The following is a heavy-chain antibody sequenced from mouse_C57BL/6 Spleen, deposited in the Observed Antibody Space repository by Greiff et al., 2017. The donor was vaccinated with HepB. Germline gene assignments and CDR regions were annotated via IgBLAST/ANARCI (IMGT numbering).Heavy chain of an antibody. D-gene: IGHD2-4*01. CDR2: IYPGSGST. Sequence: VQLQQPGAELVKPGASVKMSCKASGYTFTSYWITWVKQRPGQGLEWIGDIYPGSGSTNYNEKFKSKATLTVDTSSSTAYMQLSSLTSEDSAVYYCARHDYDGELWFAYWGQGTLVTVSA. J-gene: IGHJ3*01. CDR3: ARHDYDGELWFAY. CDR1: GYTFTSYW. V-gene: IGHV1-55*01.